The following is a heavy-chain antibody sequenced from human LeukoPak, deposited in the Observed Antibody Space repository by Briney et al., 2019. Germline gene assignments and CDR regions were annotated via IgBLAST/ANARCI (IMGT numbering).Heavy chain of an antibody. D-gene: IGHD4-17*01. CDR2: IYYSGST. CDR3: AREREWDYGDYSDAFDI. CDR1: GGSISIYY. Sequence: PSETLSLTCTVSGGSISIYYWSWIRQPPGKGLEWMGYIYYSGSTNYNPSLKSRVTISVDTSKNQFSLKLSSVTAADTAVYYCAREREWDYGDYSDAFDIWGQGTMVTVSS. J-gene: IGHJ3*02. V-gene: IGHV4-59*01.